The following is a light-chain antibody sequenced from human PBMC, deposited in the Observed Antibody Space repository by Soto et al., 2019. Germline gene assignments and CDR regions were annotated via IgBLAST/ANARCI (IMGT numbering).Light chain of an antibody. J-gene: IGLJ1*01. Sequence: VLTQPPSASGTPGQGVTISCSGSTSNIGSNYVYWYQQLPGTAPKLLIYRNNQRPSWVPDRFSGSKSGTPASLAISGLRSDDEADYFCATWDDSLNGFYVFGTGTKVTVL. CDR2: RNN. CDR1: TSNIGSNY. V-gene: IGLV1-47*01. CDR3: ATWDDSLNGFYV.